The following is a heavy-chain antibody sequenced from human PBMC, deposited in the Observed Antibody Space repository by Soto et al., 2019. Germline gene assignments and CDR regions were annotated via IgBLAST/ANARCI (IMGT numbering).Heavy chain of an antibody. V-gene: IGHV5-10-1*01. J-gene: IGHJ6*02. Sequence: GESLKISCKGSGYSFTSYWISWVRQMPGKGLEWMGRIDPSDSYTNYSPSFQVHVTISADKSISTAYLQWSSLKASDTAMYYCASTYMGYYYYGMDVWGQGTTVTVSS. CDR1: GYSFTSYW. D-gene: IGHD2-2*02. CDR2: IDPSDSYT. CDR3: ASTYMGYYYYGMDV.